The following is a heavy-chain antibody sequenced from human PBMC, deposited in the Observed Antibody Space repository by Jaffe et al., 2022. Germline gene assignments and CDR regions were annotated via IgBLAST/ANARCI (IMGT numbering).Heavy chain of an antibody. D-gene: IGHD2-2*01. CDR1: GFTFSGSA. CDR3: TRRPCSSTSCYPFDY. Sequence: EVQLVESGGGLVQPGGSLKLSCAASGFTFSGSAMHWVRQASGKGLEWVGRIRSKANSYATAYAASVKGRFTISRDDSKNTAYLQMNSLKTEDTAVYYCTRRPCSSTSCYPFDYWGQGTLVTVSS. CDR2: IRSKANSYAT. V-gene: IGHV3-73*02. J-gene: IGHJ4*02.